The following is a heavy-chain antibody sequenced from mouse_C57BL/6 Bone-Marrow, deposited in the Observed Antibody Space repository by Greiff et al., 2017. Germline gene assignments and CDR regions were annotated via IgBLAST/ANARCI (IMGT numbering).Heavy chain of an antibody. J-gene: IGHJ3*01. V-gene: IGHV14-1*01. CDR3: TTDYGNYVGVWFAY. CDR1: GFNINDYY. Sequence: EVQLQQSGAELVRPGASVKLSCTASGFNINDYYMHWVKQRPEQGLEWIGRIDPEDGDTEYAPKFPGKATMTADTSSNTADLPLSSLTSEDTAVYYCTTDYGNYVGVWFAYWGQGTLVTVSA. CDR2: IDPEDGDT. D-gene: IGHD2-1*01.